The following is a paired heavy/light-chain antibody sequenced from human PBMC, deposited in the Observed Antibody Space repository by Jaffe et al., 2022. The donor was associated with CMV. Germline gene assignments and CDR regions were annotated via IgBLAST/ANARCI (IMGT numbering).Heavy chain of an antibody. Sequence: EVQLVESGGGLVQPGGSLRLSCAASGFTFSGYAMSWVRQAPGKGLEWVSSISGSGDSTYYADSVKGRFTISRDNSKNTLYLQVNSLRADDTAVYYCVASTSCYAAGVRCHPFDFWGQGALVTVSS. CDR3: VASTSCYAAGVRCHPFDF. V-gene: IGHV3-23*04. CDR2: ISGSGDST. J-gene: IGHJ4*02. D-gene: IGHD2-2*01. CDR1: GFTFSGYA.
Light chain of an antibody. Sequence: DIQMTQSPSSLSASVGDRVTITCRASQDISNYLAWFQQKPGKAPKSLIYAASSLQSGVPSKFSGSGSGTDFTLAISSLQPEDFATYYCQQYNSYPWTFGQGTKVEVK. CDR1: QDISNY. CDR2: AAS. J-gene: IGKJ1*01. CDR3: QQYNSYPWT. V-gene: IGKV1-16*02.